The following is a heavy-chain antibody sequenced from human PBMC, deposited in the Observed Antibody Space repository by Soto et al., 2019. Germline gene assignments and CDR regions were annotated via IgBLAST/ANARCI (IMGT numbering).Heavy chain of an antibody. CDR3: AGGYSYGDY. CDR2: ISHDGTNT. CDR1: GFSFRNYG. D-gene: IGHD5-18*01. Sequence: QVQVVESGGSVVQPGRSLRLSCAASGFSFRNYGMQWVRQAPGKGLEWVALISHDGTNTYYSDSVKARFTISRDNSKNTLYLQMNSLTLEDTAVYYCAGGYSYGDYWGQGTRVTVSS. V-gene: IGHV3-30*03. J-gene: IGHJ4*02.